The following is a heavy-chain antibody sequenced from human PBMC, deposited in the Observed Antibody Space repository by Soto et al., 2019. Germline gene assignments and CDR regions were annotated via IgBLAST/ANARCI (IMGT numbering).Heavy chain of an antibody. CDR2: ISGSGGST. Sequence: GGSLRLSCAASGFTFSSYAMSWVRQAPGKGLEWVSAISGSGGSTYYADSVKGRFTISRDNSKNTLYLQMNSLRAEDTAVYYCARDVGGWACSSTSCSPGGYMDVWGKGTTVTVSS. CDR3: ARDVGGWACSSTSCSPGGYMDV. V-gene: IGHV3-23*01. J-gene: IGHJ6*03. D-gene: IGHD2-2*01. CDR1: GFTFSSYA.